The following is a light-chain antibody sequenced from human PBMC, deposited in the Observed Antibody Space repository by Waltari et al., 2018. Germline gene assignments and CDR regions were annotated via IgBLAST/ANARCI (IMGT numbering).Light chain of an antibody. CDR1: QGIRSW. CDR2: AAS. CDR3: QQSYTTPVFT. Sequence: DIQMTQSPPSVSASVGDRVTITCRASQGIRSWLAWYQQKPGKAPKLLIYAASSLQGGVPSRFSGSGSGTEFTLTISSLQPEDFATYYCQQSYTTPVFTFGQGTKLEIK. V-gene: IGKV1-12*01. J-gene: IGKJ2*01.